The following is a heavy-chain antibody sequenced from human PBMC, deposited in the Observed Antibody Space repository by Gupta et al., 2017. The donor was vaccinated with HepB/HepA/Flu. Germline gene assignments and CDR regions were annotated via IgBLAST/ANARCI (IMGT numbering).Heavy chain of an antibody. V-gene: IGHV1-69*01. CDR3: ARAGTTVNTGYYYYYMDV. CDR2: IIPIFGTA. D-gene: IGHD4-11*01. Sequence: QVQLVQSGAEVKKPGSSVQVSCKASGVPFSSYAISWVRQAPGQGLEWMGGIIPIFGTANYAQKCQGRVTITADESTSTAYMELSSLRSEDTAVYYCARAGTTVNTGYYYYYMDVWGKGTTVTVSS. J-gene: IGHJ6*03. CDR1: GVPFSSYA.